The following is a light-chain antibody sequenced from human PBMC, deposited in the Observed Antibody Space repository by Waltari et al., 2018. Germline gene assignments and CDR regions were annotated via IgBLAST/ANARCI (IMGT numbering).Light chain of an antibody. Sequence: TQPRSVSGSPGQSVTISCTGTSGDVGGYNYVSWYQQHPGKAPKLIIYDVSKRPSGVPDRFSGSKSGNTASLTISGLQADIEADYYCCSYAGSYTWVFGGGTKLTVL. V-gene: IGLV2-11*01. CDR2: DVS. CDR1: SGDVGGYNY. CDR3: CSYAGSYTWV. J-gene: IGLJ3*02.